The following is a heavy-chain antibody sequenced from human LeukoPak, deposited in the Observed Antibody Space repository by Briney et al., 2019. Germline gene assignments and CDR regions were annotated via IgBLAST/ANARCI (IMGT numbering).Heavy chain of an antibody. D-gene: IGHD4-17*01. Sequence: GRSLRLFCAASGFTLSIYSMQWVRQTPGKGLEWVGIMSNSGENTFYGEAVKGRFTISRDNSQNTLYLQMNSLRPEDTAVYYCAKGGASVTRYVDYWGQGTLVTVSS. CDR1: GFTLSIYS. CDR2: MSNSGENT. V-gene: IGHV3-30*18. J-gene: IGHJ4*02. CDR3: AKGGASVTRYVDY.